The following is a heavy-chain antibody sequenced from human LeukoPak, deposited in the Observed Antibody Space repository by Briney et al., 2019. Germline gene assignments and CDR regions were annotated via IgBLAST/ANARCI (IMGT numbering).Heavy chain of an antibody. CDR2: TYYRSKWYN. CDR1: GDSVSRNGAA. D-gene: IGHD4-17*01. Sequence: SQTLSLTCAISGDSVSRNGAAWNWIRQSPSRGLEWLGRTYYRSKWYNDYGLSVKSRITIYPDTSKNQFSLQLNSVNPDDTAVYYCAKSSLRYNWNEDWGQGTLVTVSS. V-gene: IGHV6-1*01. CDR3: AKSSLRYNWNED. J-gene: IGHJ5*02.